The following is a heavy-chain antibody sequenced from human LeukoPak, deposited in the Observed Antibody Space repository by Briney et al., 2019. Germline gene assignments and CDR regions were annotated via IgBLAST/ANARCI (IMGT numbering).Heavy chain of an antibody. V-gene: IGHV4-61*01. CDR1: GGSVSSVNFY. Sequence: PWETLSLTCTVSGGSVSSVNFYWSWIRQPPGKGLESIGYIYYSGITNYNPSLKSRLTISVDTSKNQFSLKLSSVTAADTAVYYCARDGAPGGSSLAFDIWGQGTMVTVSS. J-gene: IGHJ3*02. CDR3: ARDGAPGGSSLAFDI. CDR2: IYYSGIT. D-gene: IGHD1-26*01.